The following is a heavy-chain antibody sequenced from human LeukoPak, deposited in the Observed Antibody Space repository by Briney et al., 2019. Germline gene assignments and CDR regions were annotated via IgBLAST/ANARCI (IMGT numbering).Heavy chain of an antibody. CDR1: GYTFSNHG. D-gene: IGHD2-15*01. V-gene: IGHV1-18*01. Sequence: ASVKVSCKASGYTFSNHGISWVRQAPGQGPEWMGWISANSGSANYAQKFQGRVTMTTDTSTSTAYMDLRSLRSDDTAVYYCARVGGYYFPSDYWGQGTLVTVSS. J-gene: IGHJ4*02. CDR2: ISANSGSA. CDR3: ARVGGYYFPSDY.